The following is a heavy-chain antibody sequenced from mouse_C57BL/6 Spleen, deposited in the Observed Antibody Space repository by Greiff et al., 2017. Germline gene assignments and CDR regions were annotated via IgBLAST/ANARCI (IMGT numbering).Heavy chain of an antibody. Sequence: QVQLQQPGAELVKPGASVKMSCKASGYTFTSYWITWVKQRPGQGLEWIGDIYPGSGSTNYNEKFKSKATLTVDTSSSTAYMQLSSLTSEDSAVYYCARDYYGSSPRAYWGQGTLVTVSA. V-gene: IGHV1-55*01. J-gene: IGHJ3*01. CDR2: IYPGSGST. D-gene: IGHD1-1*01. CDR3: ARDYYGSSPRAY. CDR1: GYTFTSYW.